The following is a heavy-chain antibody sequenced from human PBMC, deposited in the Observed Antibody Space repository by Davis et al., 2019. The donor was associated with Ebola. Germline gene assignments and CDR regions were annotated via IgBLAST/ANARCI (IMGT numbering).Heavy chain of an antibody. J-gene: IGHJ4*02. V-gene: IGHV3-30*04. CDR2: ISYDGSNK. Sequence: GGSLRLSCAASGFTFSSYAMHWVRQAPGKRLEWVAVISYDGSNKYYADSVKGRFTISRDNSKNTLYLQMNSLRADDTAVYYCARGGSSGWYGYWGQGTLVTVSS. CDR1: GFTFSSYA. CDR3: ARGGSSGWYGY. D-gene: IGHD6-19*01.